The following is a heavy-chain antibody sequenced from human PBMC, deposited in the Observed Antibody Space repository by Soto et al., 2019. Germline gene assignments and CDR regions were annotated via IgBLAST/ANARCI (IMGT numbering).Heavy chain of an antibody. J-gene: IGHJ4*02. CDR2: IWLEGSNQ. Sequence: QVHLVESGGGVVQPGGSLRLSCAASGFTFSISAIHWVRPAPGKGMEWVPIIWLEGSNQYYADSVKGRFSISRDNSKNTLFLQMDSLRAEDTAVYYCARGQLPAATTYFDFWGQGTLVIVSS. CDR3: ARGQLPAATTYFDF. V-gene: IGHV3-33*01. D-gene: IGHD2-15*01. CDR1: GFTFSISA.